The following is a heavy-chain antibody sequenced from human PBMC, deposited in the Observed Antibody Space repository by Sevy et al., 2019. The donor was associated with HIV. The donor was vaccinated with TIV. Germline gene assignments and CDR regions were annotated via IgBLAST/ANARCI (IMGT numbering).Heavy chain of an antibody. J-gene: IGHJ6*02. CDR1: GFTFSSYW. D-gene: IGHD6-13*01. CDR2: IKQDGSEK. CDR3: ASWMTAGTFYYYYGMDV. V-gene: IGHV3-7*01. Sequence: GGSLRLSCVASGFTFSSYWMSWVRQAPGKGLEWVANIKQDGSEKYYVDSVKGRFTISRDNAKNSLYLQMNSLRAEDTAVYYCASWMTAGTFYYYYGMDVWGQGTTVTVSS.